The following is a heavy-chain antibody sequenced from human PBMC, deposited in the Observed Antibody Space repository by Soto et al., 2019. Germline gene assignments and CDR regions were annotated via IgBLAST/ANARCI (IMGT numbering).Heavy chain of an antibody. D-gene: IGHD1-26*01. V-gene: IGHV3-23*01. J-gene: IGHJ4*02. CDR2: ISGSGGST. CDR3: AKKKWELLVHHLKYFDY. Sequence: PGGSLRLSCAASGFTFSSYAMSWVRQAPGKGLEWVSAISGSGGSTYYADSVKGRFTISRDNSKNTLYLQMNSLRAEDTAVYYCAKKKWELLVHHLKYFDYWGQGTLVTVSS. CDR1: GFTFSSYA.